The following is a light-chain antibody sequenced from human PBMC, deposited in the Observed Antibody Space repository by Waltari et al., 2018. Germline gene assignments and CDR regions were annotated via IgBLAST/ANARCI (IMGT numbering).Light chain of an antibody. CDR3: ATWDDTLSGPRV. CDR2: RNY. Sequence: QSVLPQPPSVSGTLGQRVPISCSGTTSDFGSNSYSLYQQLPATAPQLLIYRNYQRPLGVPTLFSVFRSGTSASLAISGLQSEDEADYYCATWDDTLSGPRVFGGGTRLTVL. CDR1: TSDFGSNS. V-gene: IGLV1-47*01. J-gene: IGLJ3*02.